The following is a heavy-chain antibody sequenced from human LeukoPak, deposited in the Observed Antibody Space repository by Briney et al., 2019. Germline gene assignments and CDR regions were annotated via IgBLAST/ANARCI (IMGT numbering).Heavy chain of an antibody. J-gene: IGHJ4*02. CDR1: GFTFSSYG. CDR2: IWYDGSDK. CDR3: GKDLGSNGNYLDRVDY. Sequence: GGSLRLSCTASGFTFSSYGMHWVRQAPGNGLESLTIIWYDGSDKYYADSVKGRFTISRDNSKNTLYLQLNSLRAEDTAVYYCGKDLGSNGNYLDRVDYWGQGTLVTVSS. V-gene: IGHV3-33*06. D-gene: IGHD3-22*01.